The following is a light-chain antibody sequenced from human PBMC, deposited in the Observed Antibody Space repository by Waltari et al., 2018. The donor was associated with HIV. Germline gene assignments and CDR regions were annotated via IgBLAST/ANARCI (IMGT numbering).Light chain of an antibody. CDR2: RNV. Sequence: QSALTQPPSTSGTPGQTVTIPCSGSSSNIGDNYVSWYQQLPGTAPKLLIYRNVQRPSGVRDRCSGSKSGTSASLAINERRSEDEAEYHCAAWDDSLSGWVFGGGTNLTVL. J-gene: IGLJ3*02. CDR3: AAWDDSLSGWV. CDR1: SSNIGDNY. V-gene: IGLV1-47*01.